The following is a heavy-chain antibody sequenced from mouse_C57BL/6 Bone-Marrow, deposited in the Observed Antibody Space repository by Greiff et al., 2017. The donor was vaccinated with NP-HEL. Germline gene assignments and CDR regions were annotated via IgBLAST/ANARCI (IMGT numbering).Heavy chain of an antibody. D-gene: IGHD1-1*01. CDR2: ISSGGDYI. CDR1: GFTFSSYA. Sequence: DVMLVESGEGLVKPGGSLKLSCAASGFTFSSYAMSWVRQTPEKRLEWVAYISSGGDYIYYADTVKGRFTISRDNARNTLYLQMSSLKSEDTAMYYCTRDRDYYGSSYDWYFDVWGTGTTVTVSS. J-gene: IGHJ1*03. CDR3: TRDRDYYGSSYDWYFDV. V-gene: IGHV5-9-1*02.